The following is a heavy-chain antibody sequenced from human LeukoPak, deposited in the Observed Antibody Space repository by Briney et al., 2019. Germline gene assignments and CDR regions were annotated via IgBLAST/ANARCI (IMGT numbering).Heavy chain of an antibody. D-gene: IGHD1-14*01. CDR2: LYSDGNT. CDR1: GFTVITND. Sequence: QPGGSLRLSCAASGFTVITNDMTWVRQAPGKGLEWVSVLYSDGNTKYADSVQGRFTISRDNSKNTLYLEMNSPSPDDTAVYYCARGVEPLAANTLAYWGQGTLVTVSS. CDR3: ARGVEPLAANTLAY. J-gene: IGHJ4*02. V-gene: IGHV3-53*01.